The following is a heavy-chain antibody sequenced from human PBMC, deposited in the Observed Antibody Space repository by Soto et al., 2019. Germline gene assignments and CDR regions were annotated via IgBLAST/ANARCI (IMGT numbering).Heavy chain of an antibody. CDR2: INPSNAFT. CDR1: GYTFTSNW. V-gene: IGHV1-46*01. J-gene: IGHJ5*02. D-gene: IGHD6-6*01. CDR3: ARDHSIAPLGAWWLDP. Sequence: ASVKVSCKASGYTFTSNWIHWVRRAPGQGLEWMGVINPSNAFTVYAPKFQGRVTMTSGPSTSTVYLDLSSLTSEETAVYYCARDHSIAPLGAWWLDPWGQGTPVTVSS.